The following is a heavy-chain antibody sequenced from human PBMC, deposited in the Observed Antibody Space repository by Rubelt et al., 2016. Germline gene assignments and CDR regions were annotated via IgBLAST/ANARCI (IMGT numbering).Heavy chain of an antibody. CDR2: ISAYNGNQ. CDR3: ARPSITMIPDY. J-gene: IGHJ4*02. CDR1: GYTFTSYG. D-gene: IGHD3-22*01. Sequence: QVQLVQSGAEVKKPGASVKVSCKASGYTFTSYGISWVRQAPGQGLEWMGWISAYNGNQNHAQWLQGSGTMTTETSKSTAYMELRSLRSDDTAVYYCARPSITMIPDYWGQGTLVTVSS. V-gene: IGHV1-18*01.